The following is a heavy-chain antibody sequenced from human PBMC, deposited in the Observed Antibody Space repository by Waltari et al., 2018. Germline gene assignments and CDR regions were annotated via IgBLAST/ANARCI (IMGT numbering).Heavy chain of an antibody. Sequence: EAQQVESGGDLVQPGGSLRLSCVVSGFTLSNHWMSWVRQAPGKGLEWVANINKDGTETYYVDSVRGRFTISKDDAKNSVYLQMNSLKVEDTAVYYCIRDYGSPYWGQGTLVTVSS. CDR2: INKDGTET. V-gene: IGHV3-7*03. D-gene: IGHD6-19*01. J-gene: IGHJ4*02. CDR1: GFTLSNHW. CDR3: IRDYGSPY.